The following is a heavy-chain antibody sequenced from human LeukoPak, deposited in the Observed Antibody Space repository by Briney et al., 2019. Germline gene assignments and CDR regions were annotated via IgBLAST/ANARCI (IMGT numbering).Heavy chain of an antibody. CDR2: ISYDGSNK. Sequence: GGSLRLSCAASGFTFSSYAMHWVRQAPGKGLEWVAVISYDGSNKYYADSVKGRFTISRDNSKNTLYLQMNCLRAEDTAVYYCARASHDYGDYGGGLDYWGQGTLVTVSS. J-gene: IGHJ4*02. V-gene: IGHV3-30-3*01. CDR1: GFTFSSYA. CDR3: ARASHDYGDYGGGLDY. D-gene: IGHD4-17*01.